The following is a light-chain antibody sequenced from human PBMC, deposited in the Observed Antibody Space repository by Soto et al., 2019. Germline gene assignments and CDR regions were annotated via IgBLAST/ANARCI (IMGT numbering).Light chain of an antibody. Sequence: QSALTQPASVSGSPGQSITISCTGTSSDVGSYNLVSWYQQHPGKAPKLMIYEGSKRPSGVSNRFSGSKSGNTASLTISGLQAEYEADYYCCSYAGRSTLVFGGGTKLTVL. CDR3: CSYAGRSTLV. V-gene: IGLV2-23*01. CDR1: SSDVGSYNL. J-gene: IGLJ2*01. CDR2: EGS.